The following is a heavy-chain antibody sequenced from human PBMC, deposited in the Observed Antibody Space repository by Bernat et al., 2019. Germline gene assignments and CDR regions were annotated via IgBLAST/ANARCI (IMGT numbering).Heavy chain of an antibody. D-gene: IGHD4-17*01. CDR2: IWHDGSNE. CDR1: KFTFSSYG. V-gene: IGHV3-33*01. CDR3: GRVSLYGAPASAMDV. Sequence: QVQLVESGGGVVQTERSQRLSCEASKFTFSSYGMHWVRQAPGKGLEWVAVIWHDGSNENYADSVKGRFTISRDNSKNTLYLQMNNLRAEDTAVYYCGRVSLYGAPASAMDVWGQGTTVTVSS. J-gene: IGHJ6*02.